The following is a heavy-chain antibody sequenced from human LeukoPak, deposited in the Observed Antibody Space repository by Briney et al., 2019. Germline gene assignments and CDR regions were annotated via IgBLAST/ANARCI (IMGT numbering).Heavy chain of an antibody. CDR2: IIPIFGTA. V-gene: IGHV1-69*13. J-gene: IGHJ4*02. Sequence: SVKVSCKASGGTFSSYAISWVRQAPGQGLEWMGGIIPIFGTANYAQKFQGRVTITADESTSTAYMELSSLRSEDTAVYYCARDPKYYYDSSGYTNWGQGTLVTVSS. CDR3: ARDPKYYYDSSGYTN. CDR1: GGTFSSYA. D-gene: IGHD3-22*01.